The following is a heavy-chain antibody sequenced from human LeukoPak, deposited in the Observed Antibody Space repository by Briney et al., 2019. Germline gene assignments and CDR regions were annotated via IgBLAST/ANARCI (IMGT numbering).Heavy chain of an antibody. D-gene: IGHD3-22*01. CDR1: GSSFSIYG. V-gene: IGHV3-30*02. Sequence: GGSLRLSCAASGSSFSIYGMHWVRQAPGKGLEWVTFIRYDGSDKYYADSVKGRFTISRDNSKNTLYLQMNSLRAEDTAVYYCAKEGGGYDSSGSDAFDIWGQGTMVTVSS. CDR3: AKEGGGYDSSGSDAFDI. CDR2: IRYDGSDK. J-gene: IGHJ3*02.